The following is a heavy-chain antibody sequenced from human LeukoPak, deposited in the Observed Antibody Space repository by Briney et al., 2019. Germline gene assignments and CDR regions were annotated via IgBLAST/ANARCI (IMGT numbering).Heavy chain of an antibody. CDR3: AREAGGPYYYDSSGYYYPNYFDY. J-gene: IGHJ4*02. Sequence: PGGSLRLSCAASGFTVSSNYMSWVRQAPGKGLEWVSVIYSGGSTYYADPVKGRFTISRDNSKNTLYLQMNSLRAEDTAVYYCAREAGGPYYYDSSGYYYPNYFDYWGQGTLVTVSS. D-gene: IGHD3-22*01. CDR2: IYSGGST. CDR1: GFTVSSNY. V-gene: IGHV3-53*01.